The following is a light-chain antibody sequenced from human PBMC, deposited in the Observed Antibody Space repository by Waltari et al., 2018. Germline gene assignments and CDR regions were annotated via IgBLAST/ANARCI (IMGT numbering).Light chain of an antibody. J-gene: IGLJ3*02. CDR3: AAWDDSLSGWV. Sequence: QSVLTQPPSASGTPGQRVTISCSGSSSNIGTNYIYWYQQLPATAPKLLIYRSDQRPSGVPDRFSGSKSGTSGALAISGLRSEDEADYYGAAWDDSLSGWVFGGGTKLTVL. V-gene: IGLV1-47*01. CDR1: SSNIGTNY. CDR2: RSD.